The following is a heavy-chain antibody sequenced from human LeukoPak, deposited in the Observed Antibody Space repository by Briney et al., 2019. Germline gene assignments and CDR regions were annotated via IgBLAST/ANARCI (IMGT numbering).Heavy chain of an antibody. CDR1: GYTFAGYY. CDR3: AREGYSSSPPYYYYYMDV. Sequence: ASVKVSCKASGYTFAGYYMHWVRQAPGQGLEWIGWINPNSGGTNYAQEFQGRVTMTRDTSISTAYMELSRLRSDDTAVYYCAREGYSSSPPYYYYYMDVWGKGTTVTVSS. D-gene: IGHD6-6*01. CDR2: INPNSGGT. V-gene: IGHV1-2*02. J-gene: IGHJ6*03.